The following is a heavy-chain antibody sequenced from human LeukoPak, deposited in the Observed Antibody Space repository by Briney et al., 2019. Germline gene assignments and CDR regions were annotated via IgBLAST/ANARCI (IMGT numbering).Heavy chain of an antibody. D-gene: IGHD4-11*01. CDR3: ARGTGKTTGKDLYDY. V-gene: IGHV4-4*07. J-gene: IGHJ4*02. CDR2: IYTSGST. CDR1: GGSISSYY. Sequence: PSETLSLTCTVSGGSISSYYWSWIRQPAGKGLEWIGRIYTSGSTNYNPSLKSRVTMSVDTSKNQFSLKLSSVTAADTAVCYCARGTGKTTGKDLYDYWGQGTLVTVSS.